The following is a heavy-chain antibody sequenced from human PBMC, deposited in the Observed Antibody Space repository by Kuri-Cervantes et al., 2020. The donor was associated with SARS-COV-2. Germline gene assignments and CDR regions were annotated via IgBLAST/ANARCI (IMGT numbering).Heavy chain of an antibody. CDR3: ARDGDIVVVADAFDI. J-gene: IGHJ3*02. V-gene: IGHV3-30-3*01. CDR1: GFTFSSYA. Sequence: LSLTCAASGFTFSSYAMHWVRQAPGKGLEWVAVISYDGSNKYYADSVKGRFTISRDNSKNTLYLQMNRLRAEDTAVYYCARDGDIVVVADAFDIWGQGTMVTVSS. D-gene: IGHD2-15*01. CDR2: ISYDGSNK.